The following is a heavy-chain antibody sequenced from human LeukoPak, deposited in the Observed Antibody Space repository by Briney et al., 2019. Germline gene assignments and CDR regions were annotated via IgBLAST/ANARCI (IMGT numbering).Heavy chain of an antibody. Sequence: SVKVSCKASGYTFTGYYMHWVRQAPGQGLEWMGWINPNSGGTNYAQKFQGRVTMTRDTSISTAYMELSSLRSEDMAVYYCARGQGAAAGIGFDPWGQGTLVTVSS. V-gene: IGHV1-2*02. CDR1: GYTFTGYY. D-gene: IGHD6-13*01. CDR2: INPNSGGT. J-gene: IGHJ5*02. CDR3: ARGQGAAAGIGFDP.